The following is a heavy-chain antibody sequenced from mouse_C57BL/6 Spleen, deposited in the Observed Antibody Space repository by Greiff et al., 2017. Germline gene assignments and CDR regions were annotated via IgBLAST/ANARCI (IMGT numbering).Heavy chain of an antibody. Sequence: QVQLQQSGAELARPGASVKLSCKASGYTFTSYGISWVKQRTGQGLEWIGEIYPRSGNTYYNEKFKGKATLTADKSSSTAYMERRSLTSEDSAVYFCAVYSNYYAMDYWGQGTSVTVAS. J-gene: IGHJ4*01. CDR2: IYPRSGNT. V-gene: IGHV1-81*01. CDR3: AVYSNYYAMDY. CDR1: GYTFTSYG. D-gene: IGHD2-5*01.